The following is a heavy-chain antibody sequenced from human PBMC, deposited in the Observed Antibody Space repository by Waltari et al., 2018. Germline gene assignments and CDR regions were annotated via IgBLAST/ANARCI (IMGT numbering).Heavy chain of an antibody. J-gene: IGHJ4*02. CDR3: AKDKPTPY. Sequence: EVQLLESGGGLVKPGGSLRLSCAASGFTFSSYARSWVRKAPGKGLEWVSASSGGGGSTYDADAVKGRFTISRDNSKNTLYLQMNSLRAEDTAVYYCAKDKPTPYWGQGTLVTVSS. V-gene: IGHV3-23*01. CDR2: SSGGGGST. CDR1: GFTFSSYA.